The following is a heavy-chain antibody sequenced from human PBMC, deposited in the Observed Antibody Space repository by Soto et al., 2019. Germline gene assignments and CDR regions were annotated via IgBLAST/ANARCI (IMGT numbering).Heavy chain of an antibody. V-gene: IGHV4-30-4*01. Sequence: PSETLSLTCTVSGGSISSGDYYWSWIRQPPGKGLEWIGYIYYSGSTYYNPSLKSRVTISVDTSKNQFSLKLSSVTAADTAVYYCARGVLLWFGESSPNDGMDVWGQGTTVTVSS. CDR1: GGSISSGDYY. D-gene: IGHD3-10*01. CDR2: IYYSGST. J-gene: IGHJ6*02. CDR3: ARGVLLWFGESSPNDGMDV.